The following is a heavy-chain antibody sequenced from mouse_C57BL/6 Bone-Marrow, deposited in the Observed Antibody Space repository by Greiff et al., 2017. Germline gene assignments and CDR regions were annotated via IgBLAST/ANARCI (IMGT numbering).Heavy chain of an antibody. CDR3: TTGHYYGSSCVGWYFDV. CDR1: GFNIKDDY. V-gene: IGHV14-4*01. D-gene: IGHD1-1*01. CDR2: IDPENGDT. J-gene: IGHJ1*03. Sequence: VQLQQSGAELVRPGASVKLSCTASGFNIKDDYMHWVKQRPEQGLEWIGWIDPENGDTEYASKFQGKATITADTSSNTAYLQLSSLTSEYTAVYYCTTGHYYGSSCVGWYFDVWGTGTTVTVSS.